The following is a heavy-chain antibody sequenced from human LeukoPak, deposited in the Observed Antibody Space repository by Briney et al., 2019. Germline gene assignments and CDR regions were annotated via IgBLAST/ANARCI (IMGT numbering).Heavy chain of an antibody. Sequence: PSETLSLTCTVSRGSISSYYWSWIRQPPGKGLEWIGYIYYSGSTNYNPSLQSRVTISVDTSKNQFSLKLSSVTAADTAVYYCARGALISYSYGPFDYWGQGALVTVSS. CDR3: ARGALISYSYGPFDY. CDR1: RGSISSYY. V-gene: IGHV4-59*01. J-gene: IGHJ4*02. CDR2: IYYSGST. D-gene: IGHD5-18*01.